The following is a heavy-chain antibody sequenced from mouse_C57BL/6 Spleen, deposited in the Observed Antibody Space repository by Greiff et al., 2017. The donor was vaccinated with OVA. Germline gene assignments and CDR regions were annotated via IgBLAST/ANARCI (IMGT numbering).Heavy chain of an antibody. Sequence: EVMLVESGGGLVQPGGSMKLSCVASGFTFSNYWMNWVRQSPEKGLEWVAQIRLKSDNYATHYAESVKGRFTISRDDSKSSVYLQMNNLRAEDTGIYYCTEDSNYVVSSWGQGTTLTVSS. CDR3: TEDSNYVVSS. D-gene: IGHD2-5*01. J-gene: IGHJ2*01. CDR2: IRLKSDNYAT. V-gene: IGHV6-3*01. CDR1: GFTFSNYW.